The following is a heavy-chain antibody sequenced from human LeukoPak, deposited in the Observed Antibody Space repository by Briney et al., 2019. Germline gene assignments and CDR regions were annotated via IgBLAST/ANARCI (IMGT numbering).Heavy chain of an antibody. Sequence: GGSLRLSCAASGFTFSRYWIHWVRRAPGKGLVWVSRINTDGSSTTYADSVKGRFTISRDNAKNTLYLQMNSLRAEDTAVYYCARSAYYDRSGYYHDYWGQGTLVTVSS. D-gene: IGHD3-22*01. CDR3: ARSAYYDRSGYYHDY. V-gene: IGHV3-74*01. J-gene: IGHJ4*01. CDR1: GFTFSRYW. CDR2: INTDGSST.